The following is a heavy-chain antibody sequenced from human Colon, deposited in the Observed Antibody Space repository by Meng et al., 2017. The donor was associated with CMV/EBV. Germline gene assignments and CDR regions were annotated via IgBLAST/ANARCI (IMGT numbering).Heavy chain of an antibody. J-gene: IGHJ4*02. CDR1: GFTFSNSY. CDR3: ASEGGCSRSACYSR. CDR2: ISSTGNSI. Sequence: GESLKISCAASGFTFSNSYMTWIRQAPGKGLEWVAHISSTGNSISYADSVKGRFTISRDNAKDSLYLQRNSLRAEDTAVYYCASEGGCSRSACYSRWGQGTLVTVSS. V-gene: IGHV3-11*01. D-gene: IGHD2-15*01.